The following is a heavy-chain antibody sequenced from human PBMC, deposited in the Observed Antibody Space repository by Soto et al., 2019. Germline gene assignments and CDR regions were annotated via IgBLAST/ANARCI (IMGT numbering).Heavy chain of an antibody. CDR3: ARGDLGGFDL. CDR2: IQNDGSRT. Sequence: EVQLVESEGGLVQRGGSLRLSCAASGFTFNYYWMHWVRQAPGQGLVWVAHIQNDGSRTTYADSVKGRFTICRDNAKNTMYLQMNSLRAEDTAVYYCARGDLGGFDLWGQGTTVTVSS. J-gene: IGHJ3*01. D-gene: IGHD2-21*02. V-gene: IGHV3-74*01. CDR1: GFTFNYYW.